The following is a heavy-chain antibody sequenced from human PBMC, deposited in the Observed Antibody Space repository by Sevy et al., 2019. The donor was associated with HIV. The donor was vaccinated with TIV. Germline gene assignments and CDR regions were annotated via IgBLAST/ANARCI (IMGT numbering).Heavy chain of an antibody. J-gene: IGHJ4*02. CDR1: GFTFSNYE. CDR2: ITLSESGT. D-gene: IGHD6-19*01. V-gene: IGHV3-48*03. Sequence: GGSLRLSCTASGFTFSNYEMNWVRQAPGKGLEWVSYITLSESGTYYADSVKGRFTISRDNAKNSLYLQMNSLRAEDTAVYYCARDRQGITVAGTAIDYWGQGTLVTVSS. CDR3: ARDRQGITVAGTAIDY.